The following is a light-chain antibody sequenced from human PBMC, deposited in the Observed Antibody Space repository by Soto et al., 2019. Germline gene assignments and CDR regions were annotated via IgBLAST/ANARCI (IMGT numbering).Light chain of an antibody. V-gene: IGLV1-44*01. Sequence: QSVLTQPPSASGTPGQRVTISCSGSSSNIGSKTVSWYQQLPGTAPKLLIYSNNQRPSGVPDRFSGSKSGTSASLAISGLQSEDEADYYCAAWDDSLNRGVFGGGTQLTVL. CDR3: AAWDDSLNRGV. CDR2: SNN. CDR1: SSNIGSKT. J-gene: IGLJ3*02.